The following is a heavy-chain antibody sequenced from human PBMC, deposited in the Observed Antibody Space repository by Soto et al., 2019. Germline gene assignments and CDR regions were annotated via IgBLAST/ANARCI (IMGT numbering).Heavy chain of an antibody. J-gene: IGHJ6*02. CDR3: ARGCGGDCHYYYYGMDV. Sequence: QVQLVESGGGVVQPGRSLRLSCAASGFTFSSYAMHWVRQAPGKGLEWVAVISYDGSNKYYADSVKGRFTISRDNSKNTLYLQMNSLRAEDTAVYYCARGCGGDCHYYYYGMDVWGQGTTVTVSS. CDR2: ISYDGSNK. V-gene: IGHV3-30-3*01. D-gene: IGHD2-21*02. CDR1: GFTFSSYA.